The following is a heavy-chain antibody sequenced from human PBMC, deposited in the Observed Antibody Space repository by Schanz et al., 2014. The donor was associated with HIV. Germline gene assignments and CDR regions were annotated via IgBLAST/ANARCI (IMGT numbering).Heavy chain of an antibody. D-gene: IGHD1-1*01. Sequence: EVQLVESGGGLVKPGGSLRLSCAASGFTFDDYDMHWVRQVPGKGLEWVSSISWNSGSRGYADSVKGRFTISRDNSKNTVYLQMNSLRVEDTAVYYCARFANWAFDIWGQGTTVTVSS. CDR1: GFTFDDYD. J-gene: IGHJ3*02. CDR3: ARFANWAFDI. V-gene: IGHV3-9*01. CDR2: ISWNSGSR.